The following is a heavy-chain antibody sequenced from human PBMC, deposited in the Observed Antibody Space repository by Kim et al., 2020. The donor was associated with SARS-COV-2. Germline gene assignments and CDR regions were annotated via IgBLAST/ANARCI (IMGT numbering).Heavy chain of an antibody. CDR3: ARVVTAMVIFIGFDYYGMDV. Sequence: RVTISVDTSKNQFSLKLSSVTAADTAVYYCARVVTAMVIFIGFDYYGMDVWGQGTTVTVSS. D-gene: IGHD5-18*01. V-gene: IGHV4-34*01. J-gene: IGHJ6*02.